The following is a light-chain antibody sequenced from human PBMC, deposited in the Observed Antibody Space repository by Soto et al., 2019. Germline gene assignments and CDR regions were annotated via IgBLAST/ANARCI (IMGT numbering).Light chain of an antibody. CDR3: SSYTSSSTRV. V-gene: IGLV2-14*01. CDR1: SSDVGGYNY. Sequence: QSALTQPASVSGSPGQSITISCTGTSSDVGGYNYVSWYQQHPGQAPKLIIYEVSNRPSGVSNRFSGSKSGNTASLTISGLQAEDEADYYCSSYTSSSTRVFGGGTKVTVL. J-gene: IGLJ2*01. CDR2: EVS.